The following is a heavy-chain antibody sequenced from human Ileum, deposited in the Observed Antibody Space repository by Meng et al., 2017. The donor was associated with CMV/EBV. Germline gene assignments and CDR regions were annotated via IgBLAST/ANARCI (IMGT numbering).Heavy chain of an antibody. CDR2: ISWGGGPT. J-gene: IGHJ6*02. D-gene: IGHD5-18*01. V-gene: IGHV3-43*01. CDR3: AKGRPRIQLYYYGMDV. Sequence: GGSLRLSCAASGFTFDDYTMHWVRQAPGKGLEWVLLISWGGGPTYYADSVKGRFTISKDKSNNSLYLQMNSLRIEDTALYYCAKGRPRIQLYYYGMDVWGQGTTVTVSS. CDR1: GFTFDDYT.